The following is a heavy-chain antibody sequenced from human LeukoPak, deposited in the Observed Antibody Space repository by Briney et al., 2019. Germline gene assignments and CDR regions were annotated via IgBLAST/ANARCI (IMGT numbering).Heavy chain of an antibody. J-gene: IGHJ5*02. V-gene: IGHV1-18*01. CDR3: AREDFRFHCLHL. CDR2: ISAYNGNT. CDR1: GYTFTGYC. D-gene: IGHD3-3*01. Sequence: ASVKVSCKASGYTFTGYCISWVRQAPGQGLEWMGWISAYNGNTNYAQKLQGRVTMTTDTSTSTAYMELRSLRSDDTAVYYCAREDFRFHCLHLWRRGPLVTVSS.